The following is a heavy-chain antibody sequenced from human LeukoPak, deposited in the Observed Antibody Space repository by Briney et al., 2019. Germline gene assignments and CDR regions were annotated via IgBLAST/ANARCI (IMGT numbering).Heavy chain of an antibody. CDR2: ISGSGGST. D-gene: IGHD4-17*01. J-gene: IGHJ4*02. Sequence: GGSLRLSCAASGFTFSSYAMSWVRQAPGKGLEWVSAISGSGGSTYYADSVKGRFTISRDNSKNTLYLQMNSLRAEDTAVYYCARDVYGDYGSDYWGQGTLVTVSS. CDR3: ARDVYGDYGSDY. CDR1: GFTFSSYA. V-gene: IGHV3-23*01.